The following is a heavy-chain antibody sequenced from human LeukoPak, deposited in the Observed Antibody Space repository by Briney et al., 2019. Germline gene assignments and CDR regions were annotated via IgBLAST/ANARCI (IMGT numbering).Heavy chain of an antibody. CDR3: ARLKGLFGYYFDY. D-gene: IGHD3-22*01. CDR2: INHSGST. J-gene: IGHJ4*02. Sequence: SETLSLTCAVYGGSFSGYYWSWIRQPPGKGLEWIGEINHSGSTNYNPSLKSRVTISVDTSKNQFSLKLSSVTAADTAVYYCARLKGLFGYYFDYWGQGTLVTVSS. V-gene: IGHV4-34*01. CDR1: GGSFSGYY.